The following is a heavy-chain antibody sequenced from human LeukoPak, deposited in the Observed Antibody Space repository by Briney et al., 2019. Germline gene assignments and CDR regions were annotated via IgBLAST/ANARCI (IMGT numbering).Heavy chain of an antibody. D-gene: IGHD6-13*01. J-gene: IGHJ4*02. V-gene: IGHV1-69*04. CDR1: GGTFSSYA. CDR2: IIPILGIA. CDR3: ARHAAAGLYYFDY. Sequence: SVKVSCKASGGTFSSYAISWVRQARGQGLEWMGRIIPILGIANYAQKFQGRVTITADKSTSTAYMELSSLRSEDTAVYYCARHAAAGLYYFDYWGQGTLVTVSS.